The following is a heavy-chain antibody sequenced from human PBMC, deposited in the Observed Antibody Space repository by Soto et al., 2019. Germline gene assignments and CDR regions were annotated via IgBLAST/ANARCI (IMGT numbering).Heavy chain of an antibody. CDR2: IFGSGART. CDR1: GFTFTSYA. CDR3: AKGGCGGECHDFDS. Sequence: QPGGSLRLSCAASGFTFTSYAMSWARQVPGKGLEWVSAIFGSGARTYYADSVKGRFTISRDNSKSTVYLQMNSLRADDTAVYYCAKGGCGGECHDFDSWGQGTLVTVSS. D-gene: IGHD2-21*01. J-gene: IGHJ4*02. V-gene: IGHV3-23*01.